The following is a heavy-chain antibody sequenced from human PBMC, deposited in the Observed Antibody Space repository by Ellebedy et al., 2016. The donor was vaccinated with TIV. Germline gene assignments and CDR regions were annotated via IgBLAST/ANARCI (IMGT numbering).Heavy chain of an antibody. CDR1: GVSITSHF. Sequence: SETLSLTCAVSGVSITSHFWTWIQQPAGGGLEWIGRLHPSGTPNYNPSLKSRVIMSRDTSKDQFSLKLSSVTAADTAVYYCARHGPQWFDAFDLWGQGTLVTVSS. CDR2: LHPSGTP. V-gene: IGHV4-4*07. CDR3: ARHGPQWFDAFDL. D-gene: IGHD3-22*01. J-gene: IGHJ3*01.